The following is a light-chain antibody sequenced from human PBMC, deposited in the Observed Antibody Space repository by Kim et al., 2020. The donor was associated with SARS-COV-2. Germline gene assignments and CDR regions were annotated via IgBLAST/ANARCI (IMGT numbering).Light chain of an antibody. V-gene: IGLV3-1*01. CDR2: QDS. J-gene: IGLJ3*02. Sequence: VSPERTASIPCSGNKLGDKYACWYQQKPGQSPVLVIYQDSKRPSGIPERFSGSNSGNTATLTISGTQAMDEADYYCQAWDSSTSWVFGGGTKLTVL. CDR3: QAWDSSTSWV. CDR1: KLGDKY.